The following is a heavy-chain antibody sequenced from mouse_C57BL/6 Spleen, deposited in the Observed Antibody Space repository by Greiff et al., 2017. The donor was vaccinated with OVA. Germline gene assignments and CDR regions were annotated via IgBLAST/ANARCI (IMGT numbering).Heavy chain of an antibody. J-gene: IGHJ2*01. CDR3: SSTTVFDY. D-gene: IGHD2-13*01. CDR1: GFTFSNYW. Sequence: EVQRVESGGGLVQPGGSMKLSCVASGFTFSNYWMNWVRQSPEKGLEWVAQIRLKSDNYATHYAESVKGRFTISRDDSKSSVYLQMNNLRAEDTGIYYCSSTTVFDYWGQGTTLTVSS. CDR2: IRLKSDNYAT. V-gene: IGHV6-3*01.